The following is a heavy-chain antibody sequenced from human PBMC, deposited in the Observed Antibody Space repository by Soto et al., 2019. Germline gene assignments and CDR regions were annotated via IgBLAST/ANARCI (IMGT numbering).Heavy chain of an antibody. J-gene: IGHJ4*02. CDR1: GGSIKVGGYY. CDR2: IYYSGTT. D-gene: IGHD5-12*01. V-gene: IGHV4-39*01. Sequence: QLHLQESGPGLVKPSETLSLTCTVSGGSIKVGGYYWGWIRQPPGKGLEWVATIYYSGTTYYNPSLKSRLTSSLDTSINQCSLDLTSVTAEDTAVYYCARLAYSHYSTWGQGTLVTVSS. CDR3: ARLAYSHYST.